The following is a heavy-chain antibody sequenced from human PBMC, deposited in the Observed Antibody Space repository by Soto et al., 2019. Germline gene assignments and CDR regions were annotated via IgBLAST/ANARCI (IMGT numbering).Heavy chain of an antibody. CDR3: ARGSYDFWSGYGRINWFDH. CDR2: INHSGST. CDR1: GGSFSGYY. V-gene: IGHV4-34*01. D-gene: IGHD3-3*01. J-gene: IGHJ5*02. Sequence: SETLSLTCAVYGGSFSGYYWSWIRQPPGKGLEWIGEINHSGSTNYNPSLKSRVTISVDTSKNQFSLKLSSVTAADTAVYYCARGSYDFWSGYGRINWFDHWGQGTLVTVSS.